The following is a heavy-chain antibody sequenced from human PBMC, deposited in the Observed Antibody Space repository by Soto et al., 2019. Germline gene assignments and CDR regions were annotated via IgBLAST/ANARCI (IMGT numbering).Heavy chain of an antibody. D-gene: IGHD3-3*01. CDR2: IRSKAYGGTT. Sequence: GGSLRLSCTGSGFTFGDYVMSWFRQAPGKGLEWVGFIRSKAYGGTTDYAASVKGRFTISRDDSKGIAYLQMNSLKTDDTAVYYCTRDSDFWKDPLDYWGQGTLVTVSS. V-gene: IGHV3-49*03. CDR1: GFTFGDYV. CDR3: TRDSDFWKDPLDY. J-gene: IGHJ4*02.